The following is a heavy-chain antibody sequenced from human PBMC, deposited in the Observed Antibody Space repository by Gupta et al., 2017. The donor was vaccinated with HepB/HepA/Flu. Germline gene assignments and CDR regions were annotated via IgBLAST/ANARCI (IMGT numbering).Heavy chain of an antibody. V-gene: IGHV3-21*01. J-gene: IGHJ6*03. CDR1: GFTFSSYP. CDR3: ARVGVSYYYMDV. D-gene: IGHD3-10*01. Sequence: EVQLVESGGGLVKPGGSLRLSCAASGFTFSSYPMNWVRQAPGKGLEWVSSITTSRSYINYVDSVKGRFTISRDNAENSLYLQMNSLRAEDTAVYYCARVGVSYYYMDVWGKGTTVTVSS. CDR2: ITTSRSYI.